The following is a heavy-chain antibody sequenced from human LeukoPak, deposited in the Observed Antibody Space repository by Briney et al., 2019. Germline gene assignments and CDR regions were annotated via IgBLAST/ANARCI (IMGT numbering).Heavy chain of an antibody. CDR3: TTDSSQPLRYYFDY. V-gene: IGHV3-23*01. Sequence: PGGSLRLSCEASGFPFSAYAVTWVRQAPGKGLEWVSVISGSGGSTYYADSVKGRFTISRDNSKNTLFLQMNNLRAEDTAVYYCTTDSSQPLRYYFDYWGQGTLVTVSS. CDR2: ISGSGGST. CDR1: GFPFSAYA. J-gene: IGHJ4*02. D-gene: IGHD2-15*01.